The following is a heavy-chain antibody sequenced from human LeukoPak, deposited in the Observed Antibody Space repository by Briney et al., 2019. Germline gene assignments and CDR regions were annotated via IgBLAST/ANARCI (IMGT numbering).Heavy chain of an antibody. CDR1: GGSISSYY. V-gene: IGHV4-59*08. Sequence: PSETLSLTCTVSGGSISSYYWSWIRQPPGKGLEWIGYIYYSGSTNYNPSLKSRVTISVDTSKNQFSLKLSSVTAADTALYYCAAGEDIVVVVAATLEYWGQGTLVTVSS. CDR3: AAGEDIVVVVAATLEY. D-gene: IGHD2-15*01. J-gene: IGHJ4*02. CDR2: IYYSGST.